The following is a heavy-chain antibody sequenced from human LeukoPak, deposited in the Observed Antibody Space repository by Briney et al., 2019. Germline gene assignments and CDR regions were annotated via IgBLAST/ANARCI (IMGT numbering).Heavy chain of an antibody. Sequence: SETLSLTCTVSGGSISSYYWSWIRQPPGMGLEWIGYIYYSGSTNYSPSLKSRVTISVDTSKNQFSLKLSSVTAADTAVFYCASGTWGFYDTTVGVYWGQGTLVTVSS. D-gene: IGHD3-22*01. J-gene: IGHJ4*02. CDR2: IYYSGST. CDR3: ASGTWGFYDTTVGVY. V-gene: IGHV4-59*12. CDR1: GGSISSYY.